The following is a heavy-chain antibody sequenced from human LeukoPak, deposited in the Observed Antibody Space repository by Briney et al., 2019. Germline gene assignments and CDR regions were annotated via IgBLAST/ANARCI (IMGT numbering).Heavy chain of an antibody. D-gene: IGHD6-19*01. CDR2: INHSGST. V-gene: IGHV4-34*01. CDR3: ARQRGWLRTFDY. CDR1: GGSFSGYY. J-gene: IGHJ4*02. Sequence: SETLSLTCAVYGGSFSGYYWSWIRQPPGKGLEWIGEINHSGSTNYNPSLKSRVTISVDTSKNQFSLKLSSVTAADTAVYYCARQRGWLRTFDYWGQGTLVTVSS.